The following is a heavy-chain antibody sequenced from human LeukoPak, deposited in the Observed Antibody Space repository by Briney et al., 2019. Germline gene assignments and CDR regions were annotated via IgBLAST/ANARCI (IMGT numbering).Heavy chain of an antibody. CDR1: GFTVRSYG. CDR2: ISANGGST. V-gene: IGHV3-64*01. J-gene: IGHJ3*02. CDR3: ARDGRNDAFDI. D-gene: IGHD1-26*01. Sequence: GGSLRPSCPASGFTVRSYGIHWVRQAPGQGLEYVSAISANGGSTYYANSVKGRFTISRDTYKNTLYLQMGSLRAEDMAVYYCARDGRNDAFDIWGQGTMVTVSS.